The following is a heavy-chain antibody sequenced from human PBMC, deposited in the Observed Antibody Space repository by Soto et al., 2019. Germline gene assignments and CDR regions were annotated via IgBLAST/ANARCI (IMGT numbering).Heavy chain of an antibody. V-gene: IGHV3-9*01. CDR2: NRWNSRSI. CDR3: AKDIAPFGDTENSYYYYYGMDG. Sequence: GGSLRLSGAAAGCTFDDYAMHWYREAPGKSMEWVSGNRWNSRSIGSADSVKSRFTISRDNAKNSLSLQINSLRAQDTGLYYCAKDIAPFGDTENSYYYYYGMDGWRQRTRVT. J-gene: IGHJ6*02. D-gene: IGHD3-10*01. CDR1: GCTFDDYA.